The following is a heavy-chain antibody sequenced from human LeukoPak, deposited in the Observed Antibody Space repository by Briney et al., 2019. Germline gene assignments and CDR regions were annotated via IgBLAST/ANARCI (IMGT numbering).Heavy chain of an antibody. V-gene: IGHV3-30-3*01. D-gene: IGHD5-18*01. Sequence: GGSLRLSCAASGFTFSSYAMHWVRQAPGKGLEWVAVISYDGSNKYYADSVKGRFTISRDNSKNTLYLQMNSLRAEDTAVYYCARAGLRFQEYSYAQGGYWGQGTLVTVSS. CDR2: ISYDGSNK. CDR1: GFTFSSYA. CDR3: ARAGLRFQEYSYAQGGY. J-gene: IGHJ4*02.